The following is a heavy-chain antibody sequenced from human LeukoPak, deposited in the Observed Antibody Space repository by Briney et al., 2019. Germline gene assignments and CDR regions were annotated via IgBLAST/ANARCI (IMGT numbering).Heavy chain of an antibody. J-gene: IGHJ4*02. CDR1: GGSFSGYY. CDR3: ARGNQLPDGGYYFDY. D-gene: IGHD2-2*01. CDR2: INHSGSA. Sequence: SETLSLTCAVSGGSFSGYYWTWIRQPPGKGLEWIGEINHSGSANYNPSLKSRVTISLDTSKNQFSPKLSSVTAADTAVYYCARGNQLPDGGYYFDYWGQGTLVTVSS. V-gene: IGHV4-34*01.